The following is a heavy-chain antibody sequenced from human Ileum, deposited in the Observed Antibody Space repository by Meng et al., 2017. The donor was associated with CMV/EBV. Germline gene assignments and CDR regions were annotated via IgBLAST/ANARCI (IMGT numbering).Heavy chain of an antibody. V-gene: IGHV4-34*01. CDR1: GGSFPGYS. CDR2: LTHIGRT. Sequence: PLMPSAPLTRAWPVFGGSFPGYSCTWFRQSPGKGLEWIGELTHIGRTSYNLSLKSRVTISVDMSKYQFSLKLTSVTAADTAIYYCARGLASGWPDYWGQGTLVTVSS. D-gene: IGHD3-10*01. J-gene: IGHJ4*02. CDR3: ARGLASGWPDY.